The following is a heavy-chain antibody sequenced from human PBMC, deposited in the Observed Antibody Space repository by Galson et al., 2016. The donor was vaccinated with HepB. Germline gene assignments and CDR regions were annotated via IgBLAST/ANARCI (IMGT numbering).Heavy chain of an antibody. V-gene: IGHV4-61*08. D-gene: IGHD1-26*01. CDR2: MEYIGNT. CDR3: ARESRSTWNYLDS. Sequence: SETLSLTRTVFGDSVSSDGYYWNWVRQAPGKGLEWMANMEYIGNTNFNPSLKSRITISVDTSKNQFSLKLTSVTAADTAVYFCARESRSTWNYLDSWGQGTLVTVSS. J-gene: IGHJ4*02. CDR1: GDSVSSDGYY.